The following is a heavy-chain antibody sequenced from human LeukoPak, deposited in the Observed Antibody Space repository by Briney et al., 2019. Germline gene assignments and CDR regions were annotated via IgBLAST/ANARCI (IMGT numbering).Heavy chain of an antibody. Sequence: ASVKVSCKASGYTFTSYYMHWVRQAPGQGLEWMGIINPSGGSTSYAQKFQGRVTMTRDMSTSTAYMELRSLRSDDTAVYYCARGGYFASLEANFDYWGQGTLVTVSS. CDR1: GYTFTSYY. D-gene: IGHD3-9*01. CDR3: ARGGYFASLEANFDY. CDR2: INPSGGST. V-gene: IGHV1-46*01. J-gene: IGHJ4*02.